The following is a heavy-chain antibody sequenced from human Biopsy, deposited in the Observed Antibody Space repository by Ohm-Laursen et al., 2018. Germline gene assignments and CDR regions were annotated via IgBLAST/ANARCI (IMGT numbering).Heavy chain of an antibody. Sequence: ASVKVSCKVSGYTLTELSMHWVRQAPGKGLEWMGGFAPENSKTVYAQNFQARVSMTEDTSTDTAYMELRSLRSEDTAVYYCAADINVWNVNYWGQGTLVTVSS. D-gene: IGHD1-1*01. V-gene: IGHV1-24*01. J-gene: IGHJ4*02. CDR1: GYTLTELS. CDR3: AADINVWNVNY. CDR2: FAPENSKT.